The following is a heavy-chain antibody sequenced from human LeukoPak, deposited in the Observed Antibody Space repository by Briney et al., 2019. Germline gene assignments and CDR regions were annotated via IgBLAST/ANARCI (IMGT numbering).Heavy chain of an antibody. CDR2: INPNSGGT. D-gene: IGHD3-10*01. J-gene: IGHJ5*02. CDR3: ARGGLYYYGSGSYYQGNWFDP. V-gene: IGHV1-2*02. CDR1: GYTFTGYY. Sequence: ASVKVPCKASGYTFTGYYMHWVRQAPGQGLEWMGWINPNSGGTNYAQKFQGRVTMTRDTSISTAYMELSRLRSDDTAVYYCARGGLYYYGSGSYYQGNWFDPWGQGTLVTVSS.